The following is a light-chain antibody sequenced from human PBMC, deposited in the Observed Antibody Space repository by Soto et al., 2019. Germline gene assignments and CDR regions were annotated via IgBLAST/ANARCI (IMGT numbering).Light chain of an antibody. CDR1: SSNIGAGYD. CDR3: QSYYISLSGSLV. V-gene: IGLV1-40*01. Sequence: QSVLTQPPSVSGAPGQRVTISCTGSSSNIGAGYDVHWYQQLPGTAPKLLIYGNSNRPSGVPDRFSGSKSGTSASLAITGLQAEDEAESYCQSYYISLSGSLVFGGGTKLTVL. J-gene: IGLJ2*01. CDR2: GNS.